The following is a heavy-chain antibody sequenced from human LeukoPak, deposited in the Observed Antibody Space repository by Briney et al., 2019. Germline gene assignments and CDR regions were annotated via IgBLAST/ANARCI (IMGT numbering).Heavy chain of an antibody. Sequence: GGSLRLSCAASGFTFSSYGMHWVRQAPGKGLEWVAFIRYDGSNKYYADSVKGRFTISRDNSKNTLYLQMNSLRAEDTAVYYCARHPYGQQLWYYYYYMDVWGKGTTVTISS. D-gene: IGHD6-13*01. J-gene: IGHJ6*03. CDR3: ARHPYGQQLWYYYYYMDV. V-gene: IGHV3-30*02. CDR2: IRYDGSNK. CDR1: GFTFSSYG.